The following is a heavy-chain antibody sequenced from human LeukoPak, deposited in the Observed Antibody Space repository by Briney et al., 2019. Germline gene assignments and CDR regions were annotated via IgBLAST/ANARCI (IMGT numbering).Heavy chain of an antibody. CDR1: GDTFSRYT. D-gene: IGHD4-11*01. Sequence: SVKVSCKASGDTFSRYTISCVRQAPGQRLEWMGRIIPILGIANYAQKFQGRVTITADKSPSTAYMELSSLRSEDTAVYYCASPDLGDYSNSPQGYGMDVWGQGTTVTVSS. CDR3: ASPDLGDYSNSPQGYGMDV. CDR2: IIPILGIA. J-gene: IGHJ6*02. V-gene: IGHV1-69*02.